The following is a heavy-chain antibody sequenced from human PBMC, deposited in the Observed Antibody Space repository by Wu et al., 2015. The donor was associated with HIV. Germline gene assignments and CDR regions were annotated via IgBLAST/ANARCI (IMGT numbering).Heavy chain of an antibody. CDR3: ARGRSIYSSGWYIYY. J-gene: IGHJ4*02. Sequence: QVQLVQSGSEVKKPGASVKVSCKASGYTFSSYDITWVRQATGQGLEWMGWMNPNSANTGYAQKFQGRVTMTRNTSISTAYMELSSLTSEDSAVYYRARGRSIYSSGWYIYYWGQGTLVTVSS. V-gene: IGHV1-8*01. CDR2: MNPNSANT. CDR1: GYTFSSYD. D-gene: IGHD6-19*01.